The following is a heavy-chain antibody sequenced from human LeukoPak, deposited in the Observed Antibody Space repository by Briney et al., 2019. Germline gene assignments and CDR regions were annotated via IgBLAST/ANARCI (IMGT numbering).Heavy chain of an antibody. J-gene: IGHJ4*02. Sequence: SETLSLTCTVSGSSMISHYRSWIRQTPGKGLEWIGKIYLVDDTTKYNPSLGGRVNISVDTSRNQFSLHLSHVTAADTAVYYCARSGGSSAYYSFWGQGTLFTVSS. CDR2: IYLVDDTT. V-gene: IGHV4-59*11. CDR3: ARSGGSSAYYSF. D-gene: IGHD3-22*01. CDR1: GSSMISHY.